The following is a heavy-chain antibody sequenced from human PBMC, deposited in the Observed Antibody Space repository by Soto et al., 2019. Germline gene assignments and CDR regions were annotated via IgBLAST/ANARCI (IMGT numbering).Heavy chain of an antibody. Sequence: GASVKVSCKASGDTFTSYGISWVRQAPGQGLEWMGWISAYNGNTNYAQKLQGRVTMTTDTSTSTAYMELRSLRSDDTAVYYCAREPSYDFWSGYREKKDYFDYWGQGTLVTVSS. CDR1: GDTFTSYG. J-gene: IGHJ4*02. CDR2: ISAYNGNT. D-gene: IGHD3-3*01. CDR3: AREPSYDFWSGYREKKDYFDY. V-gene: IGHV1-18*01.